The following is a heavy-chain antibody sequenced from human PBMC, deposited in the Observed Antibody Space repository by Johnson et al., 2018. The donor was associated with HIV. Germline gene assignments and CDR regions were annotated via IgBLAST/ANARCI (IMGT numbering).Heavy chain of an antibody. Sequence: VQLVESGGGVVRPGGSLRLSCAASGFIFDDYGMSWVRQATGKGLEWVSVTSYDGSNTSSGDSVKGRFTISRDNAKNSLYLQMNSLRAEDTALYYCSKDMKGVISSDAFDIWGQGTMVTVSS. CDR1: GFIFDDYG. J-gene: IGHJ3*02. V-gene: IGHV3-20*04. CDR3: SKDMKGVISSDAFDI. D-gene: IGHD3-10*01. CDR2: TSYDGSNT.